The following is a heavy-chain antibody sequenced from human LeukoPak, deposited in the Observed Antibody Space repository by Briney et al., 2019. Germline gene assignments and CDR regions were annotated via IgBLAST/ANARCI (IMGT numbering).Heavy chain of an antibody. V-gene: IGHV4-34*01. J-gene: IGHJ4*02. Sequence: SETLSLTCAVYGGSFSGYYWSWIRQPPGKGLEWIGEINHSGSTNYNPSLKSRVTISVDTSKNQFSLKLSSVTAADTAVYYCARLGGDILTGYYIYYFDYWGQGTLVTVSS. CDR1: GGSFSGYY. D-gene: IGHD3-9*01. CDR2: INHSGST. CDR3: ARLGGDILTGYYIYYFDY.